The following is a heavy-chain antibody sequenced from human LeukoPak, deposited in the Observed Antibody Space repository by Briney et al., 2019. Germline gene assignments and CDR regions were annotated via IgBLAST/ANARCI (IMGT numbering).Heavy chain of an antibody. V-gene: IGHV3-7*03. CDR1: GFNLRDYW. D-gene: IGHD6-19*01. J-gene: IGHJ4*02. CDR3: AKNNGWFHLAQ. Sequence: PGGSLRLSCAASGFNLRDYWMDWVRQAPGKGLEWVGHIKSDGSEQYYVDSVKGRFSISRDNAENEVYLEMNSLRVEDTALYYCAKNNGWFHLAQWGQGTLVTVSS. CDR2: IKSDGSEQ.